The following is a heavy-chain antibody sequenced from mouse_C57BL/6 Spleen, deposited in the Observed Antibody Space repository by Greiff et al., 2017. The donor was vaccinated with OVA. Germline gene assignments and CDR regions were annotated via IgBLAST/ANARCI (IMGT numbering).Heavy chain of an antibody. CDR2: IDPSDSYT. CDR3: ARGIYYGNYVGAMDY. Sequence: QVQLQQPGAELVMPGASVKLSCKASGYTFTSYWMHWVKQRPGQGLEWIGEIDPSDSYTNYNQKFKGKSTLTVDKSSSTAYMQLSSLTSEDSAVYYCARGIYYGNYVGAMDYWGQGTSVTVSS. D-gene: IGHD2-1*01. V-gene: IGHV1-69*01. J-gene: IGHJ4*01. CDR1: GYTFTSYW.